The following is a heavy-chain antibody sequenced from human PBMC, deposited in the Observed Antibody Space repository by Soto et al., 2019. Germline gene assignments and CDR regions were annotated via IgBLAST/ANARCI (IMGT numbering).Heavy chain of an antibody. Sequence: KPSETLSLTCTVSDGAISSYYWSWIRQPAGKGLEWIGRIYTSGSTNYNPSLKSRVTMSVDTSKNQFSLKLSSVTAADTAVYYCASLVGATDYGMDVWGQGTTVTVSS. D-gene: IGHD1-26*01. CDR3: ASLVGATDYGMDV. J-gene: IGHJ6*02. V-gene: IGHV4-4*07. CDR1: DGAISSYY. CDR2: IYTSGST.